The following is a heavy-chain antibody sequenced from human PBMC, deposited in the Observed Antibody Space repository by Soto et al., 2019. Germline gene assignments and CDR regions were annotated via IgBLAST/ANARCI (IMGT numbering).Heavy chain of an antibody. CDR2: ISGSGAST. J-gene: IGHJ4*02. Sequence: PGGSLSLSCSAAGFTFSNSGMTLVRQAPGKGLEWVSVISGSGASTFYADSVKGRFTISRGNSKNTLYLQMNSLRAEDTAVYYCAKARTRYSSSSFDYWGQRTLVNVS. V-gene: IGHV3-23*01. CDR3: AKARTRYSSSSFDY. CDR1: GFTFSNSG. D-gene: IGHD6-6*01.